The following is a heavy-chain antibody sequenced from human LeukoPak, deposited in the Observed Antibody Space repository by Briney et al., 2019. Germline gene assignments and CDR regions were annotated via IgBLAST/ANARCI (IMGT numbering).Heavy chain of an antibody. CDR3: AREGRYYGSGSLDY. CDR2: ISYDGSNK. CDR1: GFTFSSYA. D-gene: IGHD3-10*01. Sequence: PGGSLRLSCAASGFTFSSYAMHWVRQAPGKGLEWVAVISYDGSNKYYADSVKGRFTISRDNSKNTLYLQMNSLRAEDTAAYYCAREGRYYGSGSLDYWGQGTLVTVSS. V-gene: IGHV3-30-3*01. J-gene: IGHJ4*02.